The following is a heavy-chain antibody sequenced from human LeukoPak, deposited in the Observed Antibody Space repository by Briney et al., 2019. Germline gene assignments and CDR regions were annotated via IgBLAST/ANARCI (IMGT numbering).Heavy chain of an antibody. CDR2: INHSGST. D-gene: IGHD2-15*01. CDR3: ARARYCSGGSCYPKYYYYYYGMDV. V-gene: IGHV4-34*01. J-gene: IGHJ6*02. CDR1: GGSFSGYY. Sequence: MTSETLSLTCAVYGGSFSGYYWSWIRQPPGKGLEWIGEINHSGSTNYNPSLKSRVTISVDTSKNQFSLKLSSVTAADTAVYYCARARYCSGGSCYPKYYYYYYGMDVWGQGTTVTVSS.